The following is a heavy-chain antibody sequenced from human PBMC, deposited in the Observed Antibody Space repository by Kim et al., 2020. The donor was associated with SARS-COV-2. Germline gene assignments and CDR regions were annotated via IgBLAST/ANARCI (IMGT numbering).Heavy chain of an antibody. CDR2: ISSNGGST. V-gene: IGHV3-64*01. Sequence: GGSLRLSCAASGFTFSSYAMHWVRQAPGKGLEYVSAISSNGGSTYYANSVKGRFTISRDNSKNTLYLQMGSLRAEDMAVYYCARGGSYYGGYYYFDYWGQGTLVTVSS. D-gene: IGHD1-26*01. CDR3: ARGGSYYGGYYYFDY. J-gene: IGHJ4*02. CDR1: GFTFSSYA.